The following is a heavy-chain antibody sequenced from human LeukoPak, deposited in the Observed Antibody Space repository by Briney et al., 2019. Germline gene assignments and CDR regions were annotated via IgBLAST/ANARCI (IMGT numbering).Heavy chain of an antibody. V-gene: IGHV3-7*01. Sequence: APPRPSCVASASSHSGDQITWFRQPPGTERQGVAKIRADGGETYYVDSAKGRFTISRDNAKNSLYLQMNNLGAEDTAVYFCARPVNRLFLFWGPGTLVTVSS. CDR1: ASSHSGDQ. D-gene: IGHD2-21*01. J-gene: IGHJ4*02. CDR3: ARPVNRLFLF. CDR2: IRADGGET.